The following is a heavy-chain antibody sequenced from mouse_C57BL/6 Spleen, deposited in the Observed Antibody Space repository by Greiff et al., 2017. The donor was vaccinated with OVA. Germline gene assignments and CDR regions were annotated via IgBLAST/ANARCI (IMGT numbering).Heavy chain of an antibody. V-gene: IGHV1-50*01. D-gene: IGHD1-1*01. CDR2: LDPSASYT. CDR1: GYTFTSYW. Sequence: QVQLQQPGAELVKPGASVKLSCKASGYTFTSYWMQWVKQRPGQGLEWIGELDPSASYTNYNQQFKVTATLTVDTSSSTAYMQLSSLTSEDSAVYYCARGRGITGYAMDYWGQGTSVTVSS. CDR3: ARGRGITGYAMDY. J-gene: IGHJ4*01.